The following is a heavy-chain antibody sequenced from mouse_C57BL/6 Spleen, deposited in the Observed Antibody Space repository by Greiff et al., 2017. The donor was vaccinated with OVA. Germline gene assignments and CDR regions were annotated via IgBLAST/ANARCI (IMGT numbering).Heavy chain of an antibody. CDR2: IDPSDSYT. J-gene: IGHJ4*01. CDR1: GYTFTSYW. V-gene: IGHV1-69*01. D-gene: IGHD2-4*01. CDR3: ARVPYDYDRGMPMDY. Sequence: QVQLQQPGAELVMPGASVKLSCKASGYTFTSYWMHWVKQRPGQGLEWIGEIDPSDSYTNYTQKFKGKSTLTVDKSSSTAYMQLSSLTSEDSAVYYCARVPYDYDRGMPMDYWGQGTSVTVSA.